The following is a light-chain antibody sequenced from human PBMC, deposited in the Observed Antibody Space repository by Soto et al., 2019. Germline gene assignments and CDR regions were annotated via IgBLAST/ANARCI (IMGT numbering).Light chain of an antibody. J-gene: IGLJ1*01. V-gene: IGLV2-14*01. CDR2: EVS. Sequence: QSVLTQPASVSGSPGQSITISCTGTNSDIGGFDSVSWFQQHPGEAPKLMIYEVSNRPSGVSTRFSGSKSGTTASLTISGLQPEDESDYYCCSYTSTSGRIFGTGTKVTVL. CDR1: NSDIGGFDS. CDR3: CSYTSTSGRI.